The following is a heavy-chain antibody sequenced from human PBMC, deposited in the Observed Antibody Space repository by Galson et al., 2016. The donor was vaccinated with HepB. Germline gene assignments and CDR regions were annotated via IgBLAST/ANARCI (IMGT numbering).Heavy chain of an antibody. CDR2: ISGYNGNK. V-gene: IGHV1-18*04. Sequence: SVKVSCKATGYTFTNYGISWVRQAPGQGLEWMGWISGYNGNKKYAQKFQGRVTMTTDTSTSIAYMELRSLRPDDTAMYYCARFDYVWGTYRPYNRFDPWGQGTLVTAS. CDR1: GYTFTNYG. CDR3: ARFDYVWGTYRPYNRFDP. D-gene: IGHD3-16*02. J-gene: IGHJ5*01.